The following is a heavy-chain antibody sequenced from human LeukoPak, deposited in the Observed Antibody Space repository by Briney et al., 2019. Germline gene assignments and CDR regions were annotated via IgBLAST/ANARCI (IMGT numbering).Heavy chain of an antibody. CDR2: ISSSSSYI. D-gene: IGHD2-2*01. J-gene: IGHJ6*02. CDR3: AREVVVVPDYYYYGLDV. CDR1: GFTFSSYS. V-gene: IGHV3-21*01. Sequence: GGSLKLSCAASGFTFSSYSMNWVRQAPGKGLEWVSSISSSSSYIYYADSVKGRFTISRDNAKNSLYLQMNSLRAEDTAVYYCAREVVVVPDYYYYGLDVWGQGTTVTVSS.